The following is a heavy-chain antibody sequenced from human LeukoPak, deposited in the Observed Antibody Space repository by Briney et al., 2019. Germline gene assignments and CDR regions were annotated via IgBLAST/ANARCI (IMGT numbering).Heavy chain of an antibody. V-gene: IGHV1-2*02. D-gene: IGHD2-8*01. CDR3: ARVEYCIKGVCVNFDY. Sequence: ASVKVSCKASGYTFTGPYIHWIRQAPGQGLEWMGWINPSSGGTKYAQKFQGRVTMTRDTSINTAYMELSRLRSDDTAVYYCARVEYCIKGVCVNFDYWGQGTLVTVST. J-gene: IGHJ4*02. CDR2: INPSSGGT. CDR1: GYTFTGPY.